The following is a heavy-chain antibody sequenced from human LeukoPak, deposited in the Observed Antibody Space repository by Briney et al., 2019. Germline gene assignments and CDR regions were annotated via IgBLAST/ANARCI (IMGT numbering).Heavy chain of an antibody. CDR2: ISSSSSYI. J-gene: IGHJ4*02. D-gene: IGHD6-13*01. CDR1: GFTFSSYS. Sequence: GGSLRLSCAASGFTFSSYSMNWVRQAPGKGLEWVSSISSSSSYIYYADSVKGRFTISRDNAKNSLYLHMSSLRAEDTAVYYCARGVAAAGRGLFDYWGQGTLVTVSS. CDR3: ARGVAAAGRGLFDY. V-gene: IGHV3-21*01.